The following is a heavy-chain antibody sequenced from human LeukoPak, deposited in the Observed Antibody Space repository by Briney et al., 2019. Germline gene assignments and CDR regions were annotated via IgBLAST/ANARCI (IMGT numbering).Heavy chain of an antibody. CDR2: ISYDGSNK. J-gene: IGHJ4*02. V-gene: IGHV3-30*18. Sequence: GGSLRLSCAASGFTFSSYGMHWVRQAPGKGLEWVAVISYDGSNKYYADSVKGRFTISRDNSTNPLYLQMNSLRAEDTAVYYCAKDWDLGNHPYFDYWGQGTLVTVSS. CDR1: GFTFSSYG. D-gene: IGHD1-14*01. CDR3: AKDWDLGNHPYFDY.